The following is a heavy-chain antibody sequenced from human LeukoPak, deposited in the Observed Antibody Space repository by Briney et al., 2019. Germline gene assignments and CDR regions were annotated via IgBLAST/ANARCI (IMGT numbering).Heavy chain of an antibody. D-gene: IGHD6-13*01. CDR2: ISSSGSTI. CDR3: ASLRPRQQLVLDF. J-gene: IGHJ4*02. V-gene: IGHV3-48*03. CDR1: GFTFSSYE. Sequence: GRSLRLSCAASGFTFSSYEVNWVRQAPGKGLEWVSYISSSGSTIYYADSVKGRLTISRDNAKNSLYLQMNSLRAEDTAVYYCASLRPRQQLVLDFWGQGTLVTVSS.